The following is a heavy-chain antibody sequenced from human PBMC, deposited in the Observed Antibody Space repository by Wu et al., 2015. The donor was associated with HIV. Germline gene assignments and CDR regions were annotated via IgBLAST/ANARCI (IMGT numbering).Heavy chain of an antibody. Sequence: QVQLMQSGAEVKKPGSSVKVSCKVSGTTFISYTITWVRQAPGQGLEWMGGFIPIFGTANYAQKFQGRLTITTDESTATGYMELSSLRSEDTAVYYCARDLARETMIRDRPRYGLDVWGQGTTVTVSS. CDR1: GTTFISYT. J-gene: IGHJ6*02. CDR2: FIPIFGTA. V-gene: IGHV1-69*05. D-gene: IGHD3-10*01. CDR3: ARDLARETMIRDRPRYGLDV.